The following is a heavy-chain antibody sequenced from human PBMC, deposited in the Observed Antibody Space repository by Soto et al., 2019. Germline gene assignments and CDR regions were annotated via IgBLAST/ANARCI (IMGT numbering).Heavy chain of an antibody. Sequence: SETLSLTCTVSGGSISSYYWSWIRQPPGKGLEWIGYIYYSGSTNYNPPLKSRVTISVDTSKNQFSLKLSSVTAADTAVYYCARPYCRGGSCYWFDPWGQGTLVTVSS. V-gene: IGHV4-59*08. D-gene: IGHD2-15*01. J-gene: IGHJ5*02. CDR3: ARPYCRGGSCYWFDP. CDR1: GGSISSYY. CDR2: IYYSGST.